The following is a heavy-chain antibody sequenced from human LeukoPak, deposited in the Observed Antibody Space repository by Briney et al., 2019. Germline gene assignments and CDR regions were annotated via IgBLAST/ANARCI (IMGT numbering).Heavy chain of an antibody. CDR2: IKEDGSEK. CDR3: ARDGPTAYFDY. J-gene: IGHJ4*02. Sequence: HTGGSLRLSCAVSEFTFSSYWMTWVRQAPGKGLEWVANIKEDGSEKFYVDSVKGRFTISRDNARNSLYLQMNSLRAEDTAVYYCARDGPTAYFDYWGQGTLVTVSS. D-gene: IGHD5-18*01. V-gene: IGHV3-7*01. CDR1: EFTFSSYW.